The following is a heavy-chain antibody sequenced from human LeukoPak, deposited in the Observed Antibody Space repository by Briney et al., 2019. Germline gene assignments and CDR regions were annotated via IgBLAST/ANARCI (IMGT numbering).Heavy chain of an antibody. CDR1: GFTFSSYW. CDR2: IKKDGSEK. D-gene: IGHD1-7*01. Sequence: PGGSLRLSCAASGFTFSSYWMSWVRQAPGKGLEWVANIKKDGSEKYYVDSVKGRFTISRDNSKNTLYLQMNSLRAEDTAVYYCAKGAGYNWNSMTGYWGQGTLVTVSS. V-gene: IGHV3-7*01. CDR3: AKGAGYNWNSMTGY. J-gene: IGHJ4*02.